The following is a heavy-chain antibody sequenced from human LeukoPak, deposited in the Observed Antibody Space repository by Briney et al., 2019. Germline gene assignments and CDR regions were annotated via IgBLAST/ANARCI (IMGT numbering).Heavy chain of an antibody. CDR1: GGSYSDYY. D-gene: IGHD5-12*01. V-gene: IGHV4-34*01. J-gene: IGHJ3*02. CDR2: INHSGIT. CDR3: ARGGSGYDAFDI. Sequence: SETLSLTCGVYGGSYSDYYWSWIRQPPGKGLEWIGEINHSGITNYNPSLKSRVTISLDTSKNQFSLKLSSVTAADTAVYYCARGGSGYDAFDIWGQGTMVTVSS.